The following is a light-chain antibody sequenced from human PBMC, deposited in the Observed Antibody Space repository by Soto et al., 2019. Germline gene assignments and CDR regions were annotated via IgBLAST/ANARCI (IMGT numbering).Light chain of an antibody. CDR3: SSYRASSTTHYV. V-gene: IGLV2-14*03. CDR2: DVS. J-gene: IGLJ1*01. Sequence: QSVLTQPASLSGSPGQSITISCTGTSSDVGGYNYVSWYQQHPGKGPKLMIYDVSNRPSGVSNRFSGSKSGNTASLTISGPQAEAEADAYCSSYRASSTTHYVFGTGTKVTVL. CDR1: SSDVGGYNY.